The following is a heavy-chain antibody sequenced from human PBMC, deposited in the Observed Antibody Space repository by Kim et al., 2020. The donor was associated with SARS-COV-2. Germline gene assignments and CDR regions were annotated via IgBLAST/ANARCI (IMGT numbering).Heavy chain of an antibody. CDR1: GYTFTSYA. CDR3: ARDYDFWSGYPTHFDY. J-gene: IGHJ4*02. D-gene: IGHD3-3*01. V-gene: IGHV1-3*01. CDR2: INAGNGNT. Sequence: ASVKVSCKASGYTFTSYAMHWVRQAPGQRLEWMGWINAGNGNTKYSQKFQGRVTITRDTSASTAYMELSSLRSEDTAVYYCARDYDFWSGYPTHFDYWGQGTLVTVSS.